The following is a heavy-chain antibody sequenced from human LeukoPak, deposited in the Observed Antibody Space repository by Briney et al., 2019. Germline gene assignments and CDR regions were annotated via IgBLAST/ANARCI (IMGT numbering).Heavy chain of an antibody. V-gene: IGHV3-7*01. CDR2: IKQDGSEK. CDR1: GFTFSSYW. CDR3: ARGAERVVDDFDY. J-gene: IGHJ4*02. Sequence: GGSLRLSCAASGFTFSSYWMSWVRQAPGKGLEWVANIKQDGSEKYYVDSVKGRFTISRDNSKNTLYLQMNSLRAEDTAVYYCARGAERVVDDFDYWGQGTLVTVSS. D-gene: IGHD3-22*01.